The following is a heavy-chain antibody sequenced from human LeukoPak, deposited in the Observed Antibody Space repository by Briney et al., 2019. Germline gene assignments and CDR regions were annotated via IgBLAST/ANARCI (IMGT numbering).Heavy chain of an antibody. D-gene: IGHD3-16*02. J-gene: IGHJ2*01. Sequence: GESLKISCKGSGYSFTNYWIGWVRQMPGKGLEWMGIIYPGDSDTRYSPSFQGQVTISADKSISTAYLQWNSLKASDTAMYYCARRLGVLSSFPEGYFDLWGRGTLVTVSS. CDR1: GYSFTNYW. CDR2: IYPGDSDT. CDR3: ARRLGVLSSFPEGYFDL. V-gene: IGHV5-51*01.